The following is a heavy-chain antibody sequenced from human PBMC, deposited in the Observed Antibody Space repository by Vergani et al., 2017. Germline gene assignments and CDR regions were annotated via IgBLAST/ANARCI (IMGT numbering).Heavy chain of an antibody. CDR3: ARLWLTMVRGVNFCFDP. V-gene: IGHV5-10-1*01. Sequence: EVQLVQSGAEVKKPGESLRISCKGSGYSFTSYWISWVRQMPGKGLEWMGRIDPSDSYTNYSPSFQGHVTISANKSISTAYLQWSSLKASDTAMYYCARLWLTMVRGVNFCFDPWGQGTLVTVSS. J-gene: IGHJ5*02. CDR1: GYSFTSYW. D-gene: IGHD3-10*01. CDR2: IDPSDSYT.